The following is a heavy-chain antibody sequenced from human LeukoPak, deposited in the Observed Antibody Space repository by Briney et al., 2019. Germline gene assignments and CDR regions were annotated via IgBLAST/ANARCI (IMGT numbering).Heavy chain of an antibody. V-gene: IGHV3-13*01. Sequence: PGGSLRLSCAASGFTFSSYDMHWVRQAPGRGLEWVSAIGIAGDTYYPDSVKGRFTISRENAKNSMYLQMNSLKDGDTAVYYCAKDLAHPTLNYDYYGMDVWGQGTTVTVSS. J-gene: IGHJ6*02. CDR2: IGIAGDT. CDR1: GFTFSSYD. CDR3: AKDLAHPTLNYDYYGMDV.